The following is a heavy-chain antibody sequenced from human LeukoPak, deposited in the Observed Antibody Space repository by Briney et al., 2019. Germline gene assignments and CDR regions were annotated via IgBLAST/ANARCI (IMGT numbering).Heavy chain of an antibody. CDR2: ISGSGGST. CDR3: ATLSYYYDSSGYYLDGDY. CDR1: GFTFSSYA. Sequence: GGSLRLSCAASGFTFSSYAMSWVRQAPGKGLEWVSAISGSGGSTYYAGSVKGRFTISRDNSKNTLYLQMNSLRAEDTAVYYCATLSYYYDSSGYYLDGDYWGQGTLVTVSS. J-gene: IGHJ4*02. D-gene: IGHD3-22*01. V-gene: IGHV3-23*01.